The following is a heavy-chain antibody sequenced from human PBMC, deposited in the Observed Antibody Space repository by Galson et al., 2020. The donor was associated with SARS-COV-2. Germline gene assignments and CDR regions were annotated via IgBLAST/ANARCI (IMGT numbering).Heavy chain of an antibody. CDR1: GFTFSDYY. D-gene: IGHD3-10*02. J-gene: IGHJ2*01. CDR3: VRVFGEAYFDL. CDR2: TRKRVNSYST. Sequence: QLGESLKISCAGSGFTFSDYYIDWVRQAPGKGLEWVGRTRKRVNSYSTVYAASVKGRFTFSREDSKNSLYLQMNSLKTEDTAVYYCVRVFGEAYFDLWGRGTLVTVSS. V-gene: IGHV3-72*01.